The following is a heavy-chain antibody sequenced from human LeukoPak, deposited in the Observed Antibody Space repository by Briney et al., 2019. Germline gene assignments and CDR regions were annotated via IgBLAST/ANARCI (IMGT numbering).Heavy chain of an antibody. V-gene: IGHV4-31*03. Sequence: SETLSLTCTVSGGSISSGGYYWSWLRQHPGRGVEWIGYIYYSGSTYYNPSLKSRVTRSEDTSKKQFSLKLSSVTAADTAVYYCAREGASYGHYYFDYWGQGTLVTVSS. CDR3: AREGASYGHYYFDY. J-gene: IGHJ4*02. CDR2: IYYSGST. CDR1: GGSISSGGYY. D-gene: IGHD4-17*01.